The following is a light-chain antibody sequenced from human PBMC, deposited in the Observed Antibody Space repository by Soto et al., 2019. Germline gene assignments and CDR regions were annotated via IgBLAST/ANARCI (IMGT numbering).Light chain of an antibody. CDR2: AAS. CDR1: QSISSY. V-gene: IGKV1-39*01. J-gene: IGKJ4*01. Sequence: DIQMTHSPSSLSASVGDRVTITCRASQSISSYLNWYQQKPGKAPKLLIYAASSLQSGVPSRFSGSGSGTDFTLTISSLQPEDFATYYCKKSYSPPQLTFGGGTKVEI. CDR3: KKSYSPPQLT.